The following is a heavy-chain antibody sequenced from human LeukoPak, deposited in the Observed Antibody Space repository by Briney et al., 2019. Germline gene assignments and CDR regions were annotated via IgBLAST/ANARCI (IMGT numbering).Heavy chain of an antibody. D-gene: IGHD3-10*01. CDR1: GFTFSSCA. J-gene: IGHJ5*02. Sequence: GGSLRLSCVASGFTFSSCAMSWVRQAPGKGLEWVSTISGSGGSTYYADSVKGRFTISRDNSKNTLYLQTNSLRAEDTAIYYCARHMVRGVIIRSGFDPWGQGTLVTVSS. CDR2: ISGSGGST. CDR3: ARHMVRGVIIRSGFDP. V-gene: IGHV3-23*01.